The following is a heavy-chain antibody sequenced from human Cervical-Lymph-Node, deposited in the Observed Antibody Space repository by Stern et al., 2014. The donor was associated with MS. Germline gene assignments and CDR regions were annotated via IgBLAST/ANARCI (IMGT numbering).Heavy chain of an antibody. D-gene: IGHD3-22*01. V-gene: IGHV4-39*01. J-gene: IGHJ5*02. Sequence: QVQLQESGPGLVKPSETLSLTCTVSGGSISSSSYYWGWIRQPPGKGLEWIGSIYYSGTTYYNPSLQSRVTISVDTYTNQFSLKLTSVTAADTAVYYCARYSPPPFTMTGFDPWGQGTLVTVSS. CDR1: GGSISSSSYY. CDR2: IYYSGTT. CDR3: ARYSPPPFTMTGFDP.